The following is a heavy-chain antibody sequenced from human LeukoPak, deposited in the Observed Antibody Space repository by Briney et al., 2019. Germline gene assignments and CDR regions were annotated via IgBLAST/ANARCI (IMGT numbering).Heavy chain of an antibody. Sequence: ASVKVSCKASGYTFTGYYMHWVRQAPGQGLEWMGWINPNSGGTNYAQKFQGRVTMIRDTSISTAYMELSRLRSDDTAVYYCARGKDYYGSGSYFDYWGQGTLVTVSS. V-gene: IGHV1-2*02. D-gene: IGHD3-10*01. CDR1: GYTFTGYY. CDR3: ARGKDYYGSGSYFDY. CDR2: INPNSGGT. J-gene: IGHJ4*02.